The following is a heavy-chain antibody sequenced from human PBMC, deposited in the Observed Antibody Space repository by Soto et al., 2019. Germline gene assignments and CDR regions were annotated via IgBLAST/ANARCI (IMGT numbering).Heavy chain of an antibody. CDR2: IVVGSGNT. J-gene: IGHJ6*02. CDR3: AANDTTYYDLGRPYYSPATPMDV. CDR1: GFTFTSSA. Sequence: SVKVSCKASGFTFTSSAVQWVRQARGQRLEWIGWIVVGSGNTNYAQKFQERVTITRDMSTSTAYMELSSLRSEDTAVYYCAANDTTYYDLGRPYYSPATPMDVWGQVHTVTVSS. D-gene: IGHD3-3*01. V-gene: IGHV1-58*01.